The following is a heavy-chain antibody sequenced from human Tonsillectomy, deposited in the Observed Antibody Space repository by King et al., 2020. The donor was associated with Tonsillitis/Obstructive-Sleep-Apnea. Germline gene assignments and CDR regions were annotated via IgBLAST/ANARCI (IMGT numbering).Heavy chain of an antibody. D-gene: IGHD4-17*01. V-gene: IGHV4-34*01. CDR1: GGSFSGYY. CDR2: INHSGST. CDR3: ARIGDYYAFDI. Sequence: VQLQQWGAGLLKPSETLSLTCAVYGGSFSGYYWSWIRQPPGKGLEWIGEINHSGSTNYNPSLKSRVTISVDTSKNQFSLKLSSVTAADTAVYYCARIGDYYAFDIWGQGIMVTVSS. J-gene: IGHJ3*02.